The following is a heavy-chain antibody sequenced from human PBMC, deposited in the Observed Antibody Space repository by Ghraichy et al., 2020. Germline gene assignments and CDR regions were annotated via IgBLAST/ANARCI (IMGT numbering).Heavy chain of an antibody. Sequence: GGSLRLSCAASGFTFSTYEMNWVRQAPGKGLEWVSSISSSGSTIYYADSVKGRFTISRDNAKNSLYLQINSLRAEDTALYYCARRYCSSTSCLFDYWGQGTLVSVSS. D-gene: IGHD2-2*01. CDR2: ISSSGSTI. J-gene: IGHJ4*02. CDR3: ARRYCSSTSCLFDY. CDR1: GFTFSTYE. V-gene: IGHV3-48*03.